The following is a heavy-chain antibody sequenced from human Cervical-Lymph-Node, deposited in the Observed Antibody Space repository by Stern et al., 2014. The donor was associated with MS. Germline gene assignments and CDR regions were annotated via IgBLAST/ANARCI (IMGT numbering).Heavy chain of an antibody. CDR1: GFAFSTYG. D-gene: IGHD6-19*01. CDR3: ARDTLAGLD. Sequence: VQLVESGGGVVQPGRSLRLSCAASGFAFSTYGMHWVRQAPVKGLEWVAFIWSDGNNIYYADSVRGRFTISRDNSKNPLFLQMNSLRAEDTALYYCARDTLAGLDWGQGTLVTVSS. J-gene: IGHJ4*02. CDR2: IWSDGNNI. V-gene: IGHV3-33*01.